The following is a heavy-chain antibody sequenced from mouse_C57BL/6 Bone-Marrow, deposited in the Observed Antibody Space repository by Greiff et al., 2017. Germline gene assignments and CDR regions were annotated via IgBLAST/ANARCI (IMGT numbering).Heavy chain of an antibody. CDR3: ARTTTVVAGDY. V-gene: IGHV1-69*01. D-gene: IGHD1-1*01. CDR1: GYTFTSSW. Sequence: VQLQQPGAELVMPGASVKLSCKASGYTFTSSWMHWVKQRPGQGLEWIGEIDPSDSYTNYNQKFKGKSTLTVDKSSSTAYMQLSSLTSEDSAVYYCARTTTVVAGDYWGQGTTLTVSS. CDR2: IDPSDSYT. J-gene: IGHJ2*01.